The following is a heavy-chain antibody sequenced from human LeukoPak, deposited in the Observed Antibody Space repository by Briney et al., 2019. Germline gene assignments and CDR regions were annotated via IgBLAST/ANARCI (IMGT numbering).Heavy chain of an antibody. CDR3: ARVIHSWPHSYFDY. J-gene: IGHJ4*02. D-gene: IGHD6-13*01. CDR1: GGSISSYY. V-gene: IGHV4-59*01. CDR2: IYYSGST. Sequence: PSETLSLTCAVSGGSISSYYWSWIRQPPGKGLEWVWYIYYSGSTNYNPSLKSRVTISVDTSKNQFSLKLSSVTAADTAVYYCARVIHSWPHSYFDYWGQGTLVTVSS.